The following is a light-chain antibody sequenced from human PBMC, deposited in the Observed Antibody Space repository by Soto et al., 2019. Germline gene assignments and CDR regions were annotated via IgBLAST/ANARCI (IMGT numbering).Light chain of an antibody. J-gene: IGKJ2*02. CDR1: QSISDK. V-gene: IGKV3-15*01. Sequence: EIVMTQSPATLSVSPGERATLSCRASQSISDKLAWYQQKHGQAPRLLIYGASPRATAIPARFSGSGSGTEFTLTISSLQSEDFSIYYCQYGGTFGQGTKLEIK. CDR2: GAS. CDR3: QYGGT.